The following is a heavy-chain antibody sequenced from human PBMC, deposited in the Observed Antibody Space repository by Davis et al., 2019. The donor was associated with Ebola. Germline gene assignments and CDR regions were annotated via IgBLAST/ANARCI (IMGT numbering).Heavy chain of an antibody. J-gene: IGHJ4*02. Sequence: ASVKVSCKASGYTFTGYYMHWVRQAPGQGLEWMGWINPNSGGTNYAQKFQGRVTMTRDTSISTAYMELSRLRSDDTAVYYCARDPQEQQLGYPFDYWGQGTLVTVSS. CDR2: INPNSGGT. D-gene: IGHD6-13*01. CDR3: ARDPQEQQLGYPFDY. V-gene: IGHV1-2*02. CDR1: GYTFTGYY.